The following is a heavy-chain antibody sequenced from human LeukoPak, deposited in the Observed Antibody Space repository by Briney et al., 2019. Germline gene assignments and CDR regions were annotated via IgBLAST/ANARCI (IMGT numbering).Heavy chain of an antibody. Sequence: GASVKVSCKASGYTFTSYDINWVRQATGQGLEWMGWMNPNSGNTGYAQKFQGRVTMTRNTSISTAYMELRSLRSDDTAVYYCARVRCSGGSCYSNFDYWGQGTLVTVSS. CDR2: MNPNSGNT. CDR3: ARVRCSGGSCYSNFDY. D-gene: IGHD2-15*01. CDR1: GYTFTSYD. V-gene: IGHV1-8*01. J-gene: IGHJ4*02.